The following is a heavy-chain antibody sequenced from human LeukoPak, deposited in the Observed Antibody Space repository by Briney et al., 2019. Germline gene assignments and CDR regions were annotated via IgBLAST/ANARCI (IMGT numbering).Heavy chain of an antibody. J-gene: IGHJ5*02. CDR3: AISKGGGSRNWFDP. CDR2: INPNSGGT. V-gene: IGHV1-2*04. D-gene: IGHD2-15*01. Sequence: GASVKVSCKASGYTFTSYAMNWVRQAPGQGLEWMGWINPNSGGTNYAQKFQGWVTMTRDTSISTAYMELSRLRSDDTAVYYCAISKGGGSRNWFDPWGQGTLVTVSS. CDR1: GYTFTSYA.